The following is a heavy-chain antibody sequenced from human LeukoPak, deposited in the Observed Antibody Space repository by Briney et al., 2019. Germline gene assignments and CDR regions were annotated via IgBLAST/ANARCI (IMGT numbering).Heavy chain of an antibody. D-gene: IGHD4-11*01. V-gene: IGHV3-21*01. CDR3: ARDRVTTVTFPHYMDV. J-gene: IGHJ6*03. CDR1: GFTFSSYS. Sequence: PGGSLRLSCAASGFTFSSYSMNWVRQAPGKGLEWVSSISSSSSYIYYADSVKGRFTISRDNAKNSLYLQMNSLRAEDTAVYYCARDRVTTVTFPHYMDVWGKGTTVTVSS. CDR2: ISSSSSYI.